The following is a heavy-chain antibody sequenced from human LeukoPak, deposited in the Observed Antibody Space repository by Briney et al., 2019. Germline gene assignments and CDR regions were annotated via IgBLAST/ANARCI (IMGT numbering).Heavy chain of an antibody. Sequence: QTGGSLRLSCGASGFTFSTYPMHWVRQAPGKGLEWVAAISKEGSNKYYADSVKGRYTISRDNSKNTLYLQMNSLRAEDTAVYYCARDPGGDYYYYGMDVWGQGTTATVSS. D-gene: IGHD4-17*01. CDR3: ARDPGGDYYYYGMDV. CDR1: GFTFSTYP. CDR2: ISKEGSNK. J-gene: IGHJ6*02. V-gene: IGHV3-30*03.